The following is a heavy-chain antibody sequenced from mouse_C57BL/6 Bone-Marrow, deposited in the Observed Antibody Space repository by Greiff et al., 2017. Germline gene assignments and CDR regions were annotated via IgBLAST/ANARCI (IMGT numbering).Heavy chain of an antibody. V-gene: IGHV5-9-1*02. CDR1: GFTFSSYA. D-gene: IGHD1-1*01. Sequence: EVKLVESGEGLVKPGGSLKLSCAASGFTFSSYAMSWVRQTPEKRLEWVAYISSGGDYIYYADTVKGRFTISRDNARNTLYLQMSSLKSEDTAMYYCTRVSIYYYGSSPDFGAMDYWGQGTSVTVSS. J-gene: IGHJ4*01. CDR3: TRVSIYYYGSSPDFGAMDY. CDR2: ISSGGDYI.